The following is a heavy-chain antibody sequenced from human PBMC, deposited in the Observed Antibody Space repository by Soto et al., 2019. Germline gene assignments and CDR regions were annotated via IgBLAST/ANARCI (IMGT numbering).Heavy chain of an antibody. V-gene: IGHV3-9*01. CDR3: ASSTVTPYFDY. J-gene: IGHJ4*02. Sequence: GGSLRLSCAASGFTFDDYAMHWVRQAPGKGLEWVSGISWNSGSIGYADSVKGRFTISRDNAKNSLYLQMNSLRAEDTAVYYCASSTVTPYFDYWGQGTLVTVSS. CDR2: ISWNSGSI. D-gene: IGHD4-17*01. CDR1: GFTFDDYA.